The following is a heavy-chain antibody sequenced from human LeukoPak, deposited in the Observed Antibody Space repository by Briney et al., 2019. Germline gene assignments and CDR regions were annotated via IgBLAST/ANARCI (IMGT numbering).Heavy chain of an antibody. D-gene: IGHD3-3*01. V-gene: IGHV3-72*01. Sequence: QPGGSLRLSCAASGFTFSSYAMSWVRQAPGKGLEWVGRITNKSKSYNTEYAASVKGRFTISRDDSKNSLYLQMNSLKTEDTAVYYCARGFHYDFWSGSYYFDYWGQGTLVTVSS. J-gene: IGHJ4*02. CDR2: ITNKSKSYNT. CDR3: ARGFHYDFWSGSYYFDY. CDR1: GFTFSSYA.